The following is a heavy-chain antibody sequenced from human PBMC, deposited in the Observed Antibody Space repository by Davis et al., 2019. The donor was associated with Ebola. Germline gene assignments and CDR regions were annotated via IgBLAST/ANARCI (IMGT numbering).Heavy chain of an antibody. J-gene: IGHJ4*02. V-gene: IGHV3-9*01. D-gene: IGHD2-2*01. Sequence: GGSLRLSCAASGFMFRSYGMHWVRQAPGKGLEWVSGISWNSGSIGYADSVKGRFTISRDNAKNSLYLQMNSLKAEDTALYYCAKDLSPWDIVVVPAAYDYWGQGTLVTVSS. CDR2: ISWNSGSI. CDR1: GFMFRSYG. CDR3: AKDLSPWDIVVVPAAYDY.